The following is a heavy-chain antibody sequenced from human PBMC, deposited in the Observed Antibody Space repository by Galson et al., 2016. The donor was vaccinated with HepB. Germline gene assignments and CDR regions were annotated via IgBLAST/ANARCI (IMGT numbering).Heavy chain of an antibody. J-gene: IGHJ1*01. Sequence: QSGAEVKKPGESLKISCEGSGYSFSTYWIAWVRQEPGKGLEWMGIIYPADSDTRYSPSFQGQVTISVDKSINTAYLQWDSLKASDTAVYYCATETPSAVGRDSVFFGYFQHWGQGTLVTVSS. D-gene: IGHD3-3*01. CDR3: ATETPSAVGRDSVFFGYFQH. V-gene: IGHV5-51*03. CDR2: IYPADSDT. CDR1: GYSFSTYW.